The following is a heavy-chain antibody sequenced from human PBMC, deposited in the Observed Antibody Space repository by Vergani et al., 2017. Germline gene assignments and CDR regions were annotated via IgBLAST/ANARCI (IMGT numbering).Heavy chain of an antibody. D-gene: IGHD3-10*01. Sequence: EVQLLESGGGLVQPGGSLRLSCAASGFTFSSYAMSWVRQAPGKGLEWVSAISGSGGSTYYADSVKGRFTISRDNSKNTLYLQMNSLRAEDTAVYYCARAHMVRGVTITDYWGQGTLVTVSS. V-gene: IGHV3-23*01. CDR1: GFTFSSYA. J-gene: IGHJ4*02. CDR3: ARAHMVRGVTITDY. CDR2: ISGSGGST.